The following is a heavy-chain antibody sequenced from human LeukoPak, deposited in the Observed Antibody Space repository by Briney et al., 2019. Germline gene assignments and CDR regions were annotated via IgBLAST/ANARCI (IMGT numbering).Heavy chain of an antibody. Sequence: PSETLSLTCSVSGGSISSSDSYWGWIRQPPGKGLEWIGSMYYRGTSYYKPSLKSRVTISVDTSKNQFSLILSSVTAADTAVFYCARHRYSNYVWRFLDYWGQGILVTVSS. J-gene: IGHJ4*02. V-gene: IGHV4-39*01. D-gene: IGHD4-11*01. CDR1: GGSISSSDSY. CDR2: MYYRGTS. CDR3: ARHRYSNYVWRFLDY.